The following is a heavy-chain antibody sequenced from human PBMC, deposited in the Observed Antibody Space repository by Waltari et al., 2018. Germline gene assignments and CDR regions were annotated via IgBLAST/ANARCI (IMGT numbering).Heavy chain of an antibody. CDR3: ARDEVVVAGVPHDY. Sequence: ELHLTEPGGGSVQPGGSLQCAYASSGFDFIRYTSNGVRQAPGNGLEWLSYISSSSPTTCYADSVRCRFTISRDNAQNSLYLHMNSLRAEDTAVYYCARDEVVVAGVPHDYWGQGTLVTVSS. D-gene: IGHD2-15*01. CDR1: GFDFIRYT. CDR2: ISSSSPTT. V-gene: IGHV3-48*04. J-gene: IGHJ4*02.